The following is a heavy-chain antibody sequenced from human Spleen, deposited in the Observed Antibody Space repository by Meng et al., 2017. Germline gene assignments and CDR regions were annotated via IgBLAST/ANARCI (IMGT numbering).Heavy chain of an antibody. CDR1: GYTFTSYC. D-gene: IGHD3-10*02. CDR2: ISAYNGNT. CDR3: ARGGSPDYYVPGLAKY. J-gene: IGHJ4*02. V-gene: IGHV1-18*01. Sequence: ASVKVSCKASGYTFTSYCISWVRQAPGQGLEWMGWISAYNGNTNYAQKLQGRVTMTTDTSTSTAYMELRSMRSDDTDVYYCARGGSPDYYVPGLAKYWGQGTLVTVSS.